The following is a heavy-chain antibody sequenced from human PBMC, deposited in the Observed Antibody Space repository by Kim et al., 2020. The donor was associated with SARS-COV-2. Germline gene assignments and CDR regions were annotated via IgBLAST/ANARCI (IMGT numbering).Heavy chain of an antibody. J-gene: IGHJ6*02. CDR3: ARWEYQLLFGGYYYGMDV. V-gene: IGHV4-34*01. D-gene: IGHD2-2*01. CDR2: INHSGST. Sequence: SETLSLTCAVYGGSFSGYYWSWIRQPPGKGLEWIGEINHSGSTNYNPSLKSRVTISVDTSKNQFSLKLSSVTAADTAVYYCARWEYQLLFGGYYYGMDVWGQGTTVTVSS. CDR1: GGSFSGYY.